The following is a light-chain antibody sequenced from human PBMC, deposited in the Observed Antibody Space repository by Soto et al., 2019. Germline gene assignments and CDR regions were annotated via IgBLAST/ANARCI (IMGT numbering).Light chain of an antibody. Sequence: VLTQPPSASGTPGQRVTISCSGGSSNIGSNAVNWYRQLPGTAPKLLIHSNNQRPSGVPDRFSGSKSGTSASLAISGLQSEDEADYYCAAWDDSLNGYVFGTGTKVTVL. CDR3: AAWDDSLNGYV. J-gene: IGLJ1*01. CDR2: SNN. CDR1: SSNIGSNA. V-gene: IGLV1-44*01.